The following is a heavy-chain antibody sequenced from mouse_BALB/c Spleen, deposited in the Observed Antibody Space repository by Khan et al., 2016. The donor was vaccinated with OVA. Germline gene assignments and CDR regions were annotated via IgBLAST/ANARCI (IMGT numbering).Heavy chain of an antibody. Sequence: EVELVESGPGLVKPSQSLSLTCTVTGYSITSDYAWNWIRQFPGNKLEWMGYISYSGNTKYNPSLKSRVSITRDTSKNQFFLQLNSVTIEDTATYYCAIIYGGDFDYWGQGTTLTVSS. D-gene: IGHD1-1*01. CDR2: ISYSGNT. J-gene: IGHJ2*01. CDR1: GYSITSDYA. CDR3: AIIYGGDFDY. V-gene: IGHV3-2*02.